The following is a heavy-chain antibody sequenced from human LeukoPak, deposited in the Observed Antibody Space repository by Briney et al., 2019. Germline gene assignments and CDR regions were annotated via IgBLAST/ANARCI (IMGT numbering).Heavy chain of an antibody. V-gene: IGHV4-59*01. Sequence: SKTLSLTCTVSGGSISSYYWSWIRQPPGKGLEWIGYIYYSGSTNYNPSLKSRVTISVDTSKNQFSLKLSSVTAADTAVYYCARVGYSSSGNYYNDRGAFDYWGQGTLVTVSS. CDR1: GGSISSYY. D-gene: IGHD3-10*01. CDR2: IYYSGST. CDR3: ARVGYSSSGNYYNDRGAFDY. J-gene: IGHJ4*02.